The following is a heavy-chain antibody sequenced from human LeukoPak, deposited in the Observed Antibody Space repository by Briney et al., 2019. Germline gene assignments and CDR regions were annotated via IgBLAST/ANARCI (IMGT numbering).Heavy chain of an antibody. Sequence: GGSPRLSCAASGLTFSSYSMNWVRQAPGKGLEWVSSISSSSSYIYYADSVKGRFTISRDNAKNSLYLQMNSLRAEDTAVYYCATNSGYDFEDAFDIWGQGTMVTVSS. CDR2: ISSSSSYI. D-gene: IGHD5-12*01. CDR3: ATNSGYDFEDAFDI. J-gene: IGHJ3*02. V-gene: IGHV3-21*01. CDR1: GLTFSSYS.